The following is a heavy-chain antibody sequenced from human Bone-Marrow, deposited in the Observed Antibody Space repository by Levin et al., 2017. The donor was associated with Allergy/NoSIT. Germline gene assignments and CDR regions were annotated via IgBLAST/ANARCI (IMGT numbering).Heavy chain of an antibody. CDR3: ARGASGYNWYFDL. J-gene: IGHJ2*01. CDR2: ISGDGAST. V-gene: IGHV3-23*01. CDR1: EFTFSSYA. Sequence: LSLTCAASEFTFSSYAMSWVRQVPGKGLEWVSAISGDGASTKYADSVKGRFTISRDNSKNTLFLQMNSLRADDTAVYYCARGASGYNWYFDLWGRGTLVTVSS. D-gene: IGHD5-12*01.